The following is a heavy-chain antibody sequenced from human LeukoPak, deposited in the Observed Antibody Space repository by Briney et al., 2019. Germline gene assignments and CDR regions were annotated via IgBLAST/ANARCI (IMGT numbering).Heavy chain of an antibody. J-gene: IGHJ4*02. Sequence: PSETLSLTCTVSGGSISSYYWSWIRQPPGKGLEWIGYIYYSGSTNYNPSLTSRVTIPVDTSTNQFSLKLSSVTAADTAVYYCARSRIAARTATGPFDHWGQGTLVTVPS. V-gene: IGHV4-59*01. CDR2: IYYSGST. CDR3: ARSRIAARTATGPFDH. D-gene: IGHD6-6*01. CDR1: GGSISSYY.